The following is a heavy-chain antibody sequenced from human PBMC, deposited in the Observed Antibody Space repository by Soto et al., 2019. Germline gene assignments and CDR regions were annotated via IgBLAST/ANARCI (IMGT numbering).Heavy chain of an antibody. CDR2: FDPEDGET. J-gene: IGHJ3*02. CDR3: ATDRMITFGRVIVMNAFDI. CDR1: GYTLTELS. Sequence: GASVKVSCKVSGYTLTELSMHWVRQAPGKGLEWMGGFDPEDGETIYAQKFQGRVTMTEDTSTDTAYMELSSLRSEDTAVYYCATDRMITFGRVIVMNAFDIWGQGTMVTVSS. V-gene: IGHV1-24*01. D-gene: IGHD3-16*02.